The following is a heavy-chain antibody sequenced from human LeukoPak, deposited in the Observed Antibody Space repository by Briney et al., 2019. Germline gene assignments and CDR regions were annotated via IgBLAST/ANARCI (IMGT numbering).Heavy chain of an antibody. CDR1: GGSMTNYY. CDR2: IYYYGST. J-gene: IGHJ6*03. Sequence: PSETLSLTCTVSGGSMTNYYWTWLRQPPGEGLEWLAYIYYYGSTNYNPSLESRLTLTVDTSKNQFSLKLSSVTAADTAVYYCAREGADSYGFRYIDVWGKGTTVTVS. V-gene: IGHV4-59*01. CDR3: AREGADSYGFRYIDV. D-gene: IGHD5-18*01.